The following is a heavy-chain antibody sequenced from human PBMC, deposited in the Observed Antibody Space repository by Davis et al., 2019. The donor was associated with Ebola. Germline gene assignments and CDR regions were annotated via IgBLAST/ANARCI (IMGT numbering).Heavy chain of an antibody. J-gene: IGHJ5*02. CDR2: IIPIVGLT. D-gene: IGHD1-1*01. CDR3: AREGHAGNLYH. CDR1: GYFISSQT. V-gene: IGHV1-69*02. Sequence: SVQVSCNVSGYFISSQTLSWVRHAPGQGLEWMGRIIPIVGLTTYAQQFQGRFTITADKATSTAYMELSSLRSEDTAAYYCAREGHAGNLYHWGQGTLVSVSS.